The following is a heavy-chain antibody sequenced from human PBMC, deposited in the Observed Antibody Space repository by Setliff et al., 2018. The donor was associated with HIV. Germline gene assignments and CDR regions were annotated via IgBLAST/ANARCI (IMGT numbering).Heavy chain of an antibody. CDR2: IYPGDSDT. D-gene: IGHD6-19*01. CDR1: GYSFTSYW. J-gene: IGHJ4*02. V-gene: IGHV5-51*01. CDR3: ARRFAIAVAGNYSDY. Sequence: GESLKISCKGSGYSFTSYWIGWVRQMPGKGLEWTGIIYPGDSDTRYSPSFQGQVTISADKSISTAYLQWSSLKASDTAMYYCARRFAIAVAGNYSDYWGQGTLVTVSS.